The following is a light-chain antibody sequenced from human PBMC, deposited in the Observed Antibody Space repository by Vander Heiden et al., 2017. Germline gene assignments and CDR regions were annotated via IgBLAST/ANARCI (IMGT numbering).Light chain of an antibody. Sequence: EIVLTQSPATLSLSPGERATLSCRASQGVSSYLAWYQHRPGQAPRLLIYGASKGATGIPARFSGSGSGTDFTLTISSLEPEDCAVYYCQQRSSWPRTFGQGTKVEI. V-gene: IGKV3-11*01. CDR2: GAS. CDR1: QGVSSY. CDR3: QQRSSWPRT. J-gene: IGKJ1*01.